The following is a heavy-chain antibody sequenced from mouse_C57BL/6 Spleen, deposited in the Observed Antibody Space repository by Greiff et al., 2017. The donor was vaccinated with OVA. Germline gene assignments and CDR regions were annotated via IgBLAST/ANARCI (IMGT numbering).Heavy chain of an antibody. CDR3: ARPVGYYYAMDY. Sequence: DVKLQESGGGLVKPGGSLKLSCAASGFTFSDYGMHWVRQAPEKGLEWVAYISSGSSTIYYADTVKGRFTISRDNAKNTLFLQMTSLRSEDTAMYDCARPVGYYYAMDYWGQGTSVTVSS. D-gene: IGHD1-3*01. CDR2: ISSGSSTI. V-gene: IGHV5-17*01. J-gene: IGHJ4*01. CDR1: GFTFSDYG.